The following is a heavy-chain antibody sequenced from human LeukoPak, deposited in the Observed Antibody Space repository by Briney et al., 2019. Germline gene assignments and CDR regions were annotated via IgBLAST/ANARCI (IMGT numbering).Heavy chain of an antibody. J-gene: IGHJ4*02. Sequence: GGSLRLSCAASGFTLSSYSMNWVRQAPGKGLEWVSSISSSSIYIYYADSVKGRFTISRDNAKNSLYLQMNSLRGEDTAVYYCARFYYGSGSGGFDYWGQGTLVTVSS. D-gene: IGHD3-10*01. V-gene: IGHV3-21*06. CDR3: ARFYYGSGSGGFDY. CDR2: ISSSSIYI. CDR1: GFTLSSYS.